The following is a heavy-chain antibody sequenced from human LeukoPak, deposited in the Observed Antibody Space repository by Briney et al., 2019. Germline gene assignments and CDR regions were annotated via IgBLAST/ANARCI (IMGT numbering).Heavy chain of an antibody. Sequence: GASVKVSCKASGYTFTGYYMHWVRQAPGQGLEWMGWINPNSGGTNYAQKFQGRVTMTRDTSISTAHMELSRLRSDDTAVYYCARAIVVVPAAKDYWGQGTLVTVSS. CDR3: ARAIVVVPAAKDY. D-gene: IGHD2-2*01. J-gene: IGHJ4*02. CDR2: INPNSGGT. V-gene: IGHV1-2*02. CDR1: GYTFTGYY.